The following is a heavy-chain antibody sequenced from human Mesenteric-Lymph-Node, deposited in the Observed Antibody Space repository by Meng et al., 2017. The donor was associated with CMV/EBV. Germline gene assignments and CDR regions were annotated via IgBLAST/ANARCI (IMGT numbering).Heavy chain of an antibody. V-gene: IGHV3-48*04. CDR1: GFTFSSYS. CDR3: ARGDNGGFPDTLDI. CDR2: ISSSSSTI. Sequence: GESLKISCAASGFTFSSYSMNWVRQAPGKGLEWVSYISSSSSTIYYADSVKGRFTISRDNAKNSLYLQMNSLRAEDTAAYYCARGDNGGFPDTLDIWGQGTLVTVSS. J-gene: IGHJ3*02. D-gene: IGHD4-23*01.